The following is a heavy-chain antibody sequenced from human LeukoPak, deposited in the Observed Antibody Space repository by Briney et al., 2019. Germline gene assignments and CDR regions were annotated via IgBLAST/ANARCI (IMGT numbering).Heavy chain of an antibody. J-gene: IGHJ4*02. Sequence: GGSLRLSCAASGFTFSSYEMNWVRQAPGKGLEWVSFISSSGSAIHYADSVRGRFTISRDNAKNSLYLQMSRLRAEDTAVYYCAREKLSFFYSSGYFDYWGQGTLVTVSS. CDR3: AREKLSFFYSSGYFDY. CDR1: GFTFSSYE. CDR2: ISSSGSAI. D-gene: IGHD3-22*01. V-gene: IGHV3-48*03.